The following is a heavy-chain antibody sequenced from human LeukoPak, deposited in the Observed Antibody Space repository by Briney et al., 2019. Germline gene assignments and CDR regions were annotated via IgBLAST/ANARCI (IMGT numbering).Heavy chain of an antibody. D-gene: IGHD2-15*01. CDR3: ARVLRYCSGGNCYSGGLGYMDV. V-gene: IGHV3-7*03. CDR1: GFTFSSYW. J-gene: IGHJ6*03. CDR2: IKQDGSEK. Sequence: GGSLRLSCAASGFTFSSYWMTWVRQAPGKGLEWVANIKQDGSEKYYVDSVKGRFTISRDNAKNSLFLQMNSLRAEDTAVYYCARVLRYCSGGNCYSGGLGYMDVWGKGTTVTISS.